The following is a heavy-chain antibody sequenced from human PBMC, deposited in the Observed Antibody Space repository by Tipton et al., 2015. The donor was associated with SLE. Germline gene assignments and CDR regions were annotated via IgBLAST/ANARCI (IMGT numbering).Heavy chain of an antibody. CDR1: GGSISSYY. Sequence: TLSLTCTISGGSISSYYWSWIRQPPGRGLEWIGYIFYTGSTNYNPSLKSRVTISVDTSKNQFSLRLSSVTAADTAVYYCARDPWYYDSSGYQGFDYWGQGTLVTASS. V-gene: IGHV4-59*01. J-gene: IGHJ4*02. D-gene: IGHD3-22*01. CDR2: IFYTGST. CDR3: ARDPWYYDSSGYQGFDY.